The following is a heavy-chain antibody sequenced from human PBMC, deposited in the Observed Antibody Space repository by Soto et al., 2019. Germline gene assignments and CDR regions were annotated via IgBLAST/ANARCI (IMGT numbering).Heavy chain of an antibody. CDR2: MNPSTGDT. D-gene: IGHD3-22*01. Sequence: QVQLVQSGAEVKKPGASVKVSCKASGYTLTSYDINWVRQATGQGLEWVGWMNPSTGDTGYAQKFQGRVTMTSKASISTAYIELNSLRSEDTAVYYLARAAPSGYVVDIWGQGTLVTVSS. CDR1: GYTLTSYD. J-gene: IGHJ4*02. CDR3: ARAAPSGYVVDI. V-gene: IGHV1-8*01.